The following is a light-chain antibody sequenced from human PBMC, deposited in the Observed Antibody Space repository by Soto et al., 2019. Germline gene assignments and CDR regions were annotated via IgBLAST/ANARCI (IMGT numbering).Light chain of an antibody. CDR1: QSVSSN. CDR3: QQYGSSPT. V-gene: IGKV3-20*01. CDR2: GAS. Sequence: EIVMTQSPATLSVSPGERATLSCRASQSVSSNLAWYQQKPGQAPRLLIYGASSRATGIPDRFSGSGSGTDFTLTISRLESEDFAVYYRQQYGSSPTFGGGTKVDSK. J-gene: IGKJ4*01.